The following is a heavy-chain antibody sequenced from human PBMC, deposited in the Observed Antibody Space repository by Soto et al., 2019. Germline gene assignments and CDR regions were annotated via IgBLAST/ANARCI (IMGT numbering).Heavy chain of an antibody. D-gene: IGHD6-13*01. CDR1: GASISSSSYY. J-gene: IGHJ4*02. V-gene: IGHV4-39*01. CDR3: ARSLSSSWSYYFDY. Sequence: QLQLQESGPGLVKPSETLSLTCTVSGASISSSSYYWGWIRQPPGKGLEWIGSMYYSGITNYNPSLKSRVPISVDTSKNQFSLKLRSVTAADTAVYYCARSLSSSWSYYFDYWGQGTLVTVSS. CDR2: MYYSGIT.